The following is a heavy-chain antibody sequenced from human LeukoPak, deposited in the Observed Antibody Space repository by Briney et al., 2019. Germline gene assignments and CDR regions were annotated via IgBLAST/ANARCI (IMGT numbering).Heavy chain of an antibody. CDR3: ARDRLAAPIRPTVTSS. J-gene: IGHJ5*02. CDR1: GGSFSGYY. V-gene: IGHV4-34*01. CDR2: INHSGGT. Sequence: SETLSLTCAVYGGSFSGYYWSWIRQPPGKGLEWIGEINHSGGTNYNPSLKSRVTISVDTSKNQFSLKLSSVTAADTAVYHCARDRLAAPIRPTVTSSWGQGTLVTVSS. D-gene: IGHD4-11*01.